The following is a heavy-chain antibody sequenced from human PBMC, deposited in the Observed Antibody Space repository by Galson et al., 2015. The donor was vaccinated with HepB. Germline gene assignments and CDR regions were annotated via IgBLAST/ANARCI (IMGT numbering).Heavy chain of an antibody. CDR3: ARDGSGSYYTAGWFDP. D-gene: IGHD3-10*01. CDR2: ISYDGSNK. Sequence: SLRLSCAASGFTFSSYAMHWVRQAPGKGLEWVAVISYDGSNKYYADSVKGRFTISRDNSKNTLYLQMNSLRAEDTAAYYCARDGSGSYYTAGWFDPWGQGTLVTVSS. V-gene: IGHV3-30*04. CDR1: GFTFSSYA. J-gene: IGHJ5*02.